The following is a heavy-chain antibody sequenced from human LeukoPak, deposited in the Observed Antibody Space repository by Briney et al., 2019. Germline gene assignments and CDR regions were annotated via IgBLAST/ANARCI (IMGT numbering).Heavy chain of an antibody. CDR2: ISNSGSTI. D-gene: IGHD2-2*01. V-gene: IGHV3-48*04. J-gene: IGHJ6*03. CDR1: GFTLSSYA. Sequence: GGSLRLSCAASGFTLSSYAMSWVRQAPGKGLEWVSSISNSGSTIYYADSVKGRFTISRDNAKNSLYLQMNSLRAEDTAVYYCARTPFNIVVVPAAIEVQSNFYMDVWGKGTTVTISS. CDR3: ARTPFNIVVVPAAIEVQSNFYMDV.